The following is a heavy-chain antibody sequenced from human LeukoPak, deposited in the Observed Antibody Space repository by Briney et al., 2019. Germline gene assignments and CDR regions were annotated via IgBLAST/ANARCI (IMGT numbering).Heavy chain of an antibody. V-gene: IGHV3-73*01. CDR2: IDKKANFYAT. CDR3: TRDSGTYNWLDP. CDR1: GFSFSGSA. Sequence: GGSLRLSCAASGFSFSGSAIHWVRQSSGKGLEWVGHIDKKANFYATASAASVEGRFTISRDDSRNTKYEPMTSLKTEDTALYYCTRDSGTYNWLDPWGQGTLVIVSS. D-gene: IGHD1-26*01. J-gene: IGHJ5*02.